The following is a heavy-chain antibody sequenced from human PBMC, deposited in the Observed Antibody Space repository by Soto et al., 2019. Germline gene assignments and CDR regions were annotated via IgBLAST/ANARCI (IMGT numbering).Heavy chain of an antibody. V-gene: IGHV1-18*01. J-gene: IGHJ6*02. CDR1: GYTFTSYG. Sequence: GASVKVSCKASGYTFTSYGISWVRQAPGQGLEWMGWISAYNGNTNYAQKLQGRVTMTTDTSTSTAYMELRSLRSDDTAVYYCARGRNSSSWYWVYYYYGMDVWGQGTTVTVSS. D-gene: IGHD6-13*01. CDR2: ISAYNGNT. CDR3: ARGRNSSSWYWVYYYYGMDV.